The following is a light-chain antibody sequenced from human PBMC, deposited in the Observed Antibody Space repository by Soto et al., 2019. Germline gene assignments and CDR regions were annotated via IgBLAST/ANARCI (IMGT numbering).Light chain of an antibody. CDR1: QSFSYSSNNKNY. J-gene: IGKJ4*01. CDR2: WAS. CDR3: QQYYITPLT. V-gene: IGKV4-1*01. Sequence: DIVMTQSPDSLAVSLGELATINCKSSQSFSYSSNNKNYLVWYQQKPGQPPRLLIYWASTRESGVPDRCSCSGPGTDFTITISSLQAEDVALYYCQQYYITPLTLGGGTKVDIK.